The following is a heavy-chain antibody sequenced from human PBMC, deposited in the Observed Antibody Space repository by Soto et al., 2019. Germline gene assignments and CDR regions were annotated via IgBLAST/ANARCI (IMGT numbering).Heavy chain of an antibody. V-gene: IGHV4-39*02. CDR3: ARLDYAPYNWFDP. CDR1: GGSISSTGYY. CDR2: IHYGGST. J-gene: IGHJ5*02. Sequence: PSXTLCLTCTVSGGSISSTGYYCGWIPQPPGKGLEWIGSIHYGGSTFYNPSLKSRVTISVDTSRNHFSLKLSSVTAADTAVYYCARLDYAPYNWFDPWGQGTLVTVSS. D-gene: IGHD4-17*01.